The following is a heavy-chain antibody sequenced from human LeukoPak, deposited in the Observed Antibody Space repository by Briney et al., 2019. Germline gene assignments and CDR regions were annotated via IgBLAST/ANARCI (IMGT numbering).Heavy chain of an antibody. Sequence: PGGSLRLSCAASGFTFSGFAMCWVRQAPGKGLEWVSAISGSGGDTNYADSVKGRFTISRDNSKNTLYLQMNSLRAEDTAVYYCARDRVSKWIAANYFDYWGQGTLVTVSS. CDR1: GFTFSGFA. CDR3: ARDRVSKWIAANYFDY. D-gene: IGHD6-13*01. CDR2: ISGSGGDT. J-gene: IGHJ4*02. V-gene: IGHV3-23*01.